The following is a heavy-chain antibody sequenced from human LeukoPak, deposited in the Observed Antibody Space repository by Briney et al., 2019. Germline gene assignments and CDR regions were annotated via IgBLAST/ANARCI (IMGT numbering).Heavy chain of an antibody. CDR3: AREIVGSYYYYYMDV. CDR1: GGSISSSSYY. CDR2: IYYSGST. Sequence: SETLSLTCTVSGGSISSSSYYWGWIRQPPGKGLEWIGSIYYSGSTYYNPSLKSRVTISVDTSKNQFSLKLSSVTAADTAVYYCAREIVGSYYYYYMDVWGKGTTVTISS. D-gene: IGHD2/OR15-2a*01. J-gene: IGHJ6*03. V-gene: IGHV4-39*07.